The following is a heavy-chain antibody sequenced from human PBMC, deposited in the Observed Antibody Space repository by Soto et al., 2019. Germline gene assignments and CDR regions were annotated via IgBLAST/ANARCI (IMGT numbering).Heavy chain of an antibody. CDR1: GGTFSSYT. D-gene: IGHD6-13*01. J-gene: IGHJ4*02. V-gene: IGHV1-2*02. CDR3: ARLWNKSGTLDY. Sequence: ASVKVSCKASGGTFSSYTISWVRQAPGQGLEWMGWINPDSGGTNYAQKFQGRVTMTSDTSINTAYMELSRLRPDDTAVYYCARLWNKSGTLDYWGQGTLVTVSA. CDR2: INPDSGGT.